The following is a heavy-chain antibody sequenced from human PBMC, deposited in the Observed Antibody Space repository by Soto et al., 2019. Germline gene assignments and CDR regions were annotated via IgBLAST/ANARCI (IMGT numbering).Heavy chain of an antibody. Sequence: QMQLQESGPGLVKPSGTLSLTCTVSGVSINSANWWTWVRQSPGKGLEWIGEIYHSGSTNFNPSLKSRVTISVDNSKNHFYLELTSVTAADTAVYYCASYCGGGSCYLGAFDIWGQGTMVTVSS. CDR1: GVSINSANW. CDR2: IYHSGST. V-gene: IGHV4-4*02. J-gene: IGHJ3*02. CDR3: ASYCGGGSCYLGAFDI. D-gene: IGHD2-15*01.